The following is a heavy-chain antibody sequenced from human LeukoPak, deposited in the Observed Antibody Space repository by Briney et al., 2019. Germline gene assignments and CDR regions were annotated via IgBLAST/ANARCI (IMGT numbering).Heavy chain of an antibody. V-gene: IGHV4-59*08. D-gene: IGHD4-17*01. Sequence: PSETLSLTCTVSGGSISSYYWSWIRQPPGKGLEWIGYIYYSGSTNYNPSLKSRVTISVDTSKNQFSLKLSSVTAADTAVYYCARLSDGDPYFDYWGQGTLVTVSS. J-gene: IGHJ4*02. CDR3: ARLSDGDPYFDY. CDR1: GGSISSYY. CDR2: IYYSGST.